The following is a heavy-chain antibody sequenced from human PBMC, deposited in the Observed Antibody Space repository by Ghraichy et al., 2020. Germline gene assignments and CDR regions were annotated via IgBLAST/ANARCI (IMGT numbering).Heavy chain of an antibody. CDR1: GFTFSSYW. J-gene: IGHJ4*02. CDR3: ARDGYRGDYFDY. V-gene: IGHV3-74*01. D-gene: IGHD5-18*01. CDR2: ITNDGSYI. Sequence: GESLNISCAASGFTFSSYWMHWVRQAPGKGLVWVSRITNDGSYITYADSVKGRFTISRDNAKNTLYLQMNSLRAEDTAVYYCARDGYRGDYFDYWGQGIPVTVSS.